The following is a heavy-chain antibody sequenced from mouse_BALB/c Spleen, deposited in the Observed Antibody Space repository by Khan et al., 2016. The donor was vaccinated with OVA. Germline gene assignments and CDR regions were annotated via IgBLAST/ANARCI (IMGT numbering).Heavy chain of an antibody. V-gene: IGHV5-6-3*01. D-gene: IGHD2-12*01. CDR1: SFTFSSSG. CDR2: IDSYGGST. CDR3: ARSAI. Sequence: EVELVESGPGIVQPGGSLKLSCAASSFTFSSSGMSSVRQTPDKRLELVATIDSYGGSTDYPHSLKRRFTISGDNSTNALYLQMPSLKSEDTARDYCARSAIWGQGTTLTVS. J-gene: IGHJ2*01.